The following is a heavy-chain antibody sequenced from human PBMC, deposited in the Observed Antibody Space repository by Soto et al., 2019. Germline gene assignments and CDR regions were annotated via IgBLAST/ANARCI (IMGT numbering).Heavy chain of an antibody. CDR1: GGSFSGYY. Sequence: QVQLQQWGAGLLKPSETLSLTCAVYGGSFSGYYWSWIRQPPGKGLEWIGEINHSGSTNYNPSLKSRVTISVDTSKNQLSLKLSSVTAADTAVYYCARESIVSFDYWGKGTLVTVSS. D-gene: IGHD3-16*02. J-gene: IGHJ4*02. CDR3: ARESIVSFDY. V-gene: IGHV4-34*01. CDR2: INHSGST.